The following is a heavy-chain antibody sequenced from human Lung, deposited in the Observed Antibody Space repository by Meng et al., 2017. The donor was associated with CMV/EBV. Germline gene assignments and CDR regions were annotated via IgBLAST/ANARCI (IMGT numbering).Heavy chain of an antibody. J-gene: IGHJ5*02. CDR3: VTTYYYDDSDYP. CDR1: GFAFSNYW. D-gene: IGHD3-22*01. Sequence: GGSXRLXCAASGFAFSNYWITWVRQAPGKGLEWVGNVKADGTENQYADSVKGRFSISRDNSKNSAYLHMNSVRAEDTAVYYCVTTYYYDDSDYPSGQGTLVTVSS. V-gene: IGHV3-7*01. CDR2: VKADGTEN.